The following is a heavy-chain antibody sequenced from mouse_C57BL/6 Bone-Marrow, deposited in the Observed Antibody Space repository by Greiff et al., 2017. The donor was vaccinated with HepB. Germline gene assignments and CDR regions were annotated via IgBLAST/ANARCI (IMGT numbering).Heavy chain of an antibody. J-gene: IGHJ4*01. CDR1: GFNIKDYY. D-gene: IGHD1-1*01. CDR3: TTDYYGSSYRYYAMDY. CDR2: IDPEDGDT. V-gene: IGHV14-1*01. Sequence: EVQLQQSGAELVRPGASVKLSCTASGFNIKDYYMHWVKQRPEQGLEWIGRIDPEDGDTEYAPKFQGEATMTADTSSNTAYLQLSSLTSEDTAVYYCTTDYYGSSYRYYAMDYWGQGTSVTVSS.